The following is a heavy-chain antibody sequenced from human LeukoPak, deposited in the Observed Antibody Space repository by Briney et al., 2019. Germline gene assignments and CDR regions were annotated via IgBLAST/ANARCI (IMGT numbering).Heavy chain of an antibody. Sequence: SETLSLTCTVSGGSISSHYWSWIRQPPGKGLEWIGYIYYSGSTKYNPSLKSRVTISVDTSKNQFSLKLSSVTAADTAVYYCAREVGATVSSSWFDPWGQGTLVTVSS. CDR1: GGSISSHY. D-gene: IGHD1-26*01. J-gene: IGHJ5*02. CDR3: AREVGATVSSSWFDP. V-gene: IGHV4-59*11. CDR2: IYYSGST.